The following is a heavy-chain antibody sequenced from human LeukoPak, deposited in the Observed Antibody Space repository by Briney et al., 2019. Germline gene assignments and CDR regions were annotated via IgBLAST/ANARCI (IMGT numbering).Heavy chain of an antibody. Sequence: SETLSLTCAVYGGSFSGYYWSWIRQPPGKGLEWVGEINHSGSTNYNPSLKSRVTISVDTSKNQFSLKLSSVTAADTAVYYCARLRPINKNYDILTGWGRGYYYYYYMDVWGKGTTVTISS. D-gene: IGHD3-9*01. V-gene: IGHV4-34*01. CDR3: ARLRPINKNYDILTGWGRGYYYYYYMDV. CDR1: GGSFSGYY. CDR2: INHSGST. J-gene: IGHJ6*03.